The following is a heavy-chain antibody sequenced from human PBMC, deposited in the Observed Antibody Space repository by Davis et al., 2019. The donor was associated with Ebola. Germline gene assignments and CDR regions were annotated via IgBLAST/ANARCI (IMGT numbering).Heavy chain of an antibody. CDR1: GYTFTSYG. J-gene: IGHJ6*04. V-gene: IGHV1-18*04. CDR2: ISAYNGNT. D-gene: IGHD5-12*01. CDR3: ARGPRGYSGYLYYYYGMDV. Sequence: ASVKVSCKASGYTFTSYGISWVRQAPGQGLEWMGWISAYNGNTNYAQKLQGRVTMTTDTSTSTAYMELRSLRSDDTAVYYCARGPRGYSGYLYYYYGMDVWGKGTTVTVSS.